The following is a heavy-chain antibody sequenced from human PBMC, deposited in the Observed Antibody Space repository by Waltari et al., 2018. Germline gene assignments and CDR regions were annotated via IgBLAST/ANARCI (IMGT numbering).Heavy chain of an antibody. CDR3: ARDRTGTPYTLGY. D-gene: IGHD1-7*01. J-gene: IGHJ4*02. CDR1: GASISSHF. V-gene: IGHV4-59*11. CDR2: IFYSGNT. Sequence: QVQLQESGPGLVKPSETLSLTCTVSGASISSHFWSWIRQSPGKGLEWIGHIFYSGNTDYNPSLKSRVSISVDTSKNQFSLRLNSVTTADTAVYYCARDRTGTPYTLGYWGQGTLVTVSS.